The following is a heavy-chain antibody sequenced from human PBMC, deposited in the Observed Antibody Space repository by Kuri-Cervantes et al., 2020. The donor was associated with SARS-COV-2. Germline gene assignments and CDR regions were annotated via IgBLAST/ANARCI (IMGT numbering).Heavy chain of an antibody. CDR1: GFTFSNYA. V-gene: IGHV3-23*01. CDR2: ISGSDDVT. CDR3: AKSMSIAAPASDY. J-gene: IGHJ4*02. D-gene: IGHD6-13*01. Sequence: GGSLRLSCAASGFTFSNYAMTWVRQAPGKGLEWVSTISGSDDVTHLADSVKGRFTVSRDNSRNTLYLEMSSLRVEDTAVYYCAKSMSIAAPASDYWGQGTLVTVSS.